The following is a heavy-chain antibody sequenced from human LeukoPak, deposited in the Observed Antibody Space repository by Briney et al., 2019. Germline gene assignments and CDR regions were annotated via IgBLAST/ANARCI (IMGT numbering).Heavy chain of an antibody. V-gene: IGHV3-23*01. CDR3: AKSLTTVKRGNFDS. Sequence: GGSQRLSCAASGFTFSSYAMSWVRQAPGKGLEWVSVISGSGANTYYADSVKGRFTISRDNSKNTLYLQMNSLIAEDTAVFFCAKSLTTVKRGNFDSWGQGTLVTVSS. CDR2: ISGSGANT. J-gene: IGHJ4*02. D-gene: IGHD4-17*01. CDR1: GFTFSSYA.